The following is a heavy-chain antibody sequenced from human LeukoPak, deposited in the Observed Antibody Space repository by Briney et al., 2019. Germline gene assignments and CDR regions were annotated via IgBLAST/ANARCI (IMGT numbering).Heavy chain of an antibody. D-gene: IGHD3-16*02. CDR2: ISSSGST. V-gene: IGHV4-61*02. J-gene: IGHJ4*02. Sequence: PSQTLSLTCTVSGDSISSGDYYWSWIRQPAGKGLEWIGRISSSGSTNYNPSLKSRVTISVDTSKNQFSLKLSSVTAADTAVYYCARAGTDMYDYVWGSYRFLPFDYWGQGTLVTVSS. CDR3: ARAGTDMYDYVWGSYRFLPFDY. CDR1: GDSISSGDYY.